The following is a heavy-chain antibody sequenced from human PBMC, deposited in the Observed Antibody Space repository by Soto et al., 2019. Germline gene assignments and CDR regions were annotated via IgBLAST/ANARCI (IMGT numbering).Heavy chain of an antibody. CDR2: MNEDGGTT. CDR1: GFTFISYW. D-gene: IGHD3-10*01. V-gene: IGHV3-74*01. Sequence: GSLRLSCAASGFTFISYWIRFFRQAPVKWLVWVSRMNEDGGTTDYADSVKGRFTISRDNAKNTLYLQMNSLRVEDTAVYYCASDLSGRADVWGQGTTVTVSS. J-gene: IGHJ6*02. CDR3: ASDLSGRADV.